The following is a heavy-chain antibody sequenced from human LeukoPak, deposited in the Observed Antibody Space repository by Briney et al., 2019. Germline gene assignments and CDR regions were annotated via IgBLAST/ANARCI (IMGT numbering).Heavy chain of an antibody. V-gene: IGHV3-66*01. Sequence: GGSLRLSCAASGFTVGSNYMSWVRQAPGKGLEWVSVIYSGGSTYYADSVKGRFTISRDDSKNTLYLQMNSLRAEDTAVYYCASLSSGWYWYFDLWGRGTLVTVSS. J-gene: IGHJ2*01. CDR2: IYSGGST. CDR3: ASLSSGWYWYFDL. D-gene: IGHD6-19*01. CDR1: GFTVGSNY.